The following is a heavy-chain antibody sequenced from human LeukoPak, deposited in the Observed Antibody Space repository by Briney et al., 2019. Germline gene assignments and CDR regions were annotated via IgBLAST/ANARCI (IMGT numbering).Heavy chain of an antibody. CDR3: AKDQSVVIQSGAFDI. J-gene: IGHJ3*02. V-gene: IGHV3-9*03. D-gene: IGHD3-22*01. Sequence: PGRSLRLSCAASGFTFDDYAMHWVRQAPGKGLEWVSGISWNSGSIGYADSVKGRFTISRDNAKNSLYLQMNSLRAEDMALYYCAKDQSVVIQSGAFDIWGQGTMVTVSS. CDR2: ISWNSGSI. CDR1: GFTFDDYA.